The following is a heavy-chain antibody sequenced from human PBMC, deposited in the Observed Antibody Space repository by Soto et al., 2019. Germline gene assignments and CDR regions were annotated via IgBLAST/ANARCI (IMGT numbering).Heavy chain of an antibody. CDR2: ISAYNGNT. D-gene: IGHD2-15*01. J-gene: IGHJ4*02. CDR1: GYTFSSYS. Sequence: ASVKVSCKPSGYTFSSYSISWVRQAPGQGLEWMGWISAYNGNTRYAQIVQGRVTMTTDTSTSTAYMELKSLRSDDTAVYCCARDMTDPDQIVLWQAAFDYWGQGTLFTVSS. V-gene: IGHV1-18*04. CDR3: ARDMTDPDQIVLWQAAFDY.